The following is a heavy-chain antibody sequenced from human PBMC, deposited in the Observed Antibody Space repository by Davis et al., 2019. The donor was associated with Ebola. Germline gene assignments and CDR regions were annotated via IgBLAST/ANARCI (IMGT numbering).Heavy chain of an antibody. Sequence: SSVTVSCMTPACPFSGSSLSGVRQAPGQGLEWMGGIAAVFKTTNYAQNFQGRVTISADEFPTTAYMELSGMRSEDTAVDYCAKTARAAGRQIEETRVYKFYYMDVWGKGTTVIVS. V-gene: IGHV1-69*13. D-gene: IGHD6-13*01. CDR1: ACPFSGSS. J-gene: IGHJ6*03. CDR2: IAAVFKTT. CDR3: AKTARAAGRQIEETRVYKFYYMDV.